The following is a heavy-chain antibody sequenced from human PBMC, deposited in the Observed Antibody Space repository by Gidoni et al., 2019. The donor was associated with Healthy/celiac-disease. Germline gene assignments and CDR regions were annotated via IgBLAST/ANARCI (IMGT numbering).Heavy chain of an antibody. J-gene: IGHJ5*02. CDR3: ARDKGVVVPANWFDP. CDR1: GGSICSYY. CDR2: IYYSGST. V-gene: IGHV4-59*01. Sequence: QVQLQESGPGLAKPSETLSLTGTVPGGSICSYYWSWIRQPPGKGLEWIGYIYYSGSTHYNPSLKSRVTISVDTSKNQFSRKLSAVTAADTAVYYCARDKGVVVPANWFDPWGQGTLVTVSS. D-gene: IGHD3-22*01.